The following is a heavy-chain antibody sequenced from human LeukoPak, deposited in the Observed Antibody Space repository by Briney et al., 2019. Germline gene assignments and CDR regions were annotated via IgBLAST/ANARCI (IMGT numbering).Heavy chain of an antibody. V-gene: IGHV4-39*01. D-gene: IGHD5-12*01. Sequence: SETLSLTCTVSGGSISSSSYYWGWIRQSPGKGLEWIGSMYYRGSTYYNPSLKSRVTLSVDTPKNQFSLKLSSVTAADTAVYYCARAQWRRPDYWGQGTLVTVSS. CDR3: ARAQWRRPDY. CDR2: MYYRGST. CDR1: GGSISSSSYY. J-gene: IGHJ4*02.